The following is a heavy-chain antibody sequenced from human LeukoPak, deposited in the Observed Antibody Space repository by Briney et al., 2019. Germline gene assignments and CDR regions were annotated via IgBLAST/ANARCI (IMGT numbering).Heavy chain of an antibody. J-gene: IGHJ6*02. CDR1: GGTFISYA. Sequence: SVKVSCKASGGTFISYAISWVRQAPGQGREWMGRIIPILGIANYAQKFQGRVTITADKSTSTAYMELSSLRSEDTAVYYCARAGTYDFWSGYYPNYYYYGMDVWGQGTTVTVSS. V-gene: IGHV1-69*04. D-gene: IGHD3-3*01. CDR2: IIPILGIA. CDR3: ARAGTYDFWSGYYPNYYYYGMDV.